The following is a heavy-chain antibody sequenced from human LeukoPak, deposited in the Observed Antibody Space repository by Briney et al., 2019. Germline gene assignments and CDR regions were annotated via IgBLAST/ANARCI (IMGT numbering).Heavy chain of an antibody. D-gene: IGHD3-10*01. CDR1: GFTFSDYN. V-gene: IGHV3-11*01. CDR3: ARAGRGLFDP. Sequence: GGSLRLSCAASGFTFSDYNIRWIRQAPGKGLEWVSSISRSGSTKYYADSVKGRFTISRDNAKNSLFLQMNSLRAEDTAVYYCARAGRGLFDPWGQGTLVTVSS. CDR2: ISRSGSTK. J-gene: IGHJ5*02.